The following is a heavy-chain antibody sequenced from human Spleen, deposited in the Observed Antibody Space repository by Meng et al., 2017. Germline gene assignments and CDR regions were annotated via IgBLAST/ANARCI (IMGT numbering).Heavy chain of an antibody. V-gene: IGHV1-2*06. Sequence: QGQLVQSGAEVKRPGSSVKVSCKASGDTFGSYTITWVRQAPGQGLEWMGHIIPNSGDTLYAPKFQGRVSMTADTSIGTAYVELSGLRSDDTAIYYCVRDENISLGKLFGDYWGQGTLVTVSS. J-gene: IGHJ4*02. CDR3: VRDENISLGKLFGDY. CDR1: GDTFGSYT. D-gene: IGHD2-21*01. CDR2: IIPNSGDT.